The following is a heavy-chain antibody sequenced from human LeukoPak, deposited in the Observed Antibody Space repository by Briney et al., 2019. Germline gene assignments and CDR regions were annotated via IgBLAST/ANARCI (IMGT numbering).Heavy chain of an antibody. CDR2: IYAGGST. CDR3: ARGFGYSNNYYFDY. Sequence: GGSLRLSCAASGFTFSSYAMSWVRQAPGKGLEWVSVIYAGGSTHYADSVKGRFTISRNNSKNTLDLQMNSLRAEDTAVYYCARGFGYSNNYYFDYWGQGTLVTVSS. CDR1: GFTFSSYA. J-gene: IGHJ4*02. V-gene: IGHV3-66*01. D-gene: IGHD6-13*01.